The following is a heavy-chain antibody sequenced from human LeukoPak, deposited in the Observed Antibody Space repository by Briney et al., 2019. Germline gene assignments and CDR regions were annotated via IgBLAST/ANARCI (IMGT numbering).Heavy chain of an antibody. CDR1: GGSISSHY. J-gene: IGHJ6*03. CDR3: ARASIDYDFWSGYYYNYYYYYMDV. D-gene: IGHD3-3*01. Sequence: SETLSLTCTVSGGSISSHYWSWIRQPPGKGLERIGYIYYSGSTNYNPSLKSRVTISVDTSKNQFSLKLSSVTAADTAVYYCARASIDYDFWSGYYYNYYYYYMDVWGKGTTVTVSS. CDR2: IYYSGST. V-gene: IGHV4-59*11.